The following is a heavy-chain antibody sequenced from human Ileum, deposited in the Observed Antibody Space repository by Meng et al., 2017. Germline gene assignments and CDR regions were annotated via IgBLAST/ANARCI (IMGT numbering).Heavy chain of an antibody. CDR1: GGTFYSYT. CDR2: IIPVLGVA. V-gene: IGHV1-69*02. J-gene: IGHJ4*02. CDR3: ASESPNSSGAHED. Sequence: QVQLVQSGAEVKKPGSSVKVSCKASGGTFYSYTISWVRQAPGQGLEWMGRIIPVLGVAKHAQKFQGRVTIIVDKSTSTSHMELSNLRSEDTGVYYCASESPNSSGAHEDWGQGTLVTVSS. D-gene: IGHD3-22*01.